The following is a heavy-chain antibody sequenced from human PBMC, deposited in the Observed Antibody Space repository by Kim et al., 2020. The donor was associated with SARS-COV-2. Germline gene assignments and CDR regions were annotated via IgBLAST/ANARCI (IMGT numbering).Heavy chain of an antibody. CDR3: AGDDTPGAFDI. CDR2: IWYDGSNK. CDR1: GFTFSSYG. D-gene: IGHD2-2*02. Sequence: GGSLRLSCAASGFTFSSYGMHWVRQAPGKGLEWVAVIWYDGSNKYYADSVKGRFTISRDNSKNTLYLQMNSLRAEDTAVYYCAGDDTPGAFDIWGQGTMVTVSS. J-gene: IGHJ3*02. V-gene: IGHV3-33*01.